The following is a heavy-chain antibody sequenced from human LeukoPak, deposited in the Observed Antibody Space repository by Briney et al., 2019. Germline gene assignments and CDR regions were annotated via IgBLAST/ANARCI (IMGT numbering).Heavy chain of an antibody. Sequence: LRLSCAASGFTFSSYAMHWIRQPPGKGLEWIGYIYYSGSTYYNPSLKSRVSISVDTSKNQFSLKLSSVTAADTAVYFCVRAGIDIETAGTIHNWFDPWGQGTQVTVSS. CDR2: IYYSGST. CDR1: GFTFSSYAMH. CDR3: VRAGIDIETAGTIHNWFDP. D-gene: IGHD6-13*01. J-gene: IGHJ5*02. V-gene: IGHV4-30-4*01.